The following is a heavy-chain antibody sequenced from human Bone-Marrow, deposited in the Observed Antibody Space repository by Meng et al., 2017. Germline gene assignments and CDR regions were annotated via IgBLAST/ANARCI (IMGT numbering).Heavy chain of an antibody. D-gene: IGHD3-10*01. CDR3: ARDRYYGSGSYYHY. J-gene: IGHJ4*02. CDR2: IWYDGSNK. CDR1: GFTFSSYG. Sequence: GESLKISCAASGFTFSSYGMHWVRQAPGKGLEWVAVIWYDGSNKYYADSVKGRFTISRDNSKNTLYLQMNSLRAEDTAVYYCARDRYYGSGSYYHYWGQGTLVTVSS. V-gene: IGHV3-33*01.